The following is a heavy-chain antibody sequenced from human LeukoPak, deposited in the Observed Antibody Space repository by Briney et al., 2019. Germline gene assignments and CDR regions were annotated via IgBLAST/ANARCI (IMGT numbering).Heavy chain of an antibody. CDR1: GFTFGSYA. J-gene: IGHJ4*02. CDR3: VKGFVHPTYYFDY. V-gene: IGHV3-23*01. CDR2: ITGSGDGT. Sequence: GGSLRLSCAASGFTFGSYAMMWVRQAPGKGLEWVSSITGSGDGTYYTDSVRGRFTISRDNSNDTLYLQMNSLRAEDTAVYFCVKGFVHPTYYFDYWGQGTLVTVSS. D-gene: IGHD6-6*01.